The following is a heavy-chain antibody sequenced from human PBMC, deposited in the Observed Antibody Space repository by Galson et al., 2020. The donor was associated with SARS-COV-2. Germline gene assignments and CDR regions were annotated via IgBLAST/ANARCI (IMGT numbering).Heavy chain of an antibody. J-gene: IGHJ4*02. D-gene: IGHD3-10*01. CDR1: IASISNGGRS. CDR3: ARDRGYYGSGTYPLLAFDY. Sequence: SETLSLPCSVSIASISNGGRSWNWFRQHPRKGLEWIGYIYYSGRSGSTTYNPSLKSRVTISVDTFKNQFSLKLSSVTAADTAVYYCARDRGYYGSGTYPLLAFDYWGQGTLVTVSS. CDR2: IYYSGRSGST. V-gene: IGHV4-31*03.